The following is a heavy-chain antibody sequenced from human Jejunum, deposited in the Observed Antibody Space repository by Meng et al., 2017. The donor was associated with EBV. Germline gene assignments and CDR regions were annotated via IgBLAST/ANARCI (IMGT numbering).Heavy chain of an antibody. J-gene: IGHJ4*02. CDR2: INPGNGET. CDR3: ASRPGFNIGPFDY. CDR1: GYTFTNYP. D-gene: IGHD3/OR15-3a*01. Sequence: QVQLVQSGAEVKKPGASVKLSCKASGYTFTNYPIHWVRQAHGQRPEWMGCINPGNGETEFSQKFQGRVTITRDTSATTAYMELTSLRSEDTAVYYCASRPGFNIGPFDYWGQGTLVTVSS. V-gene: IGHV1-3*01.